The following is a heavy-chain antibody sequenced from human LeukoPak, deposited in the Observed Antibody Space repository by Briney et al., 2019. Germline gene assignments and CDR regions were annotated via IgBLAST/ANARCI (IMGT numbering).Heavy chain of an antibody. V-gene: IGHV4-59*01. CDR1: GGSISSYF. Sequence: PSETLSLTCTVSGGSISSYFWSWIRQPPGKGLEWIGYIYYSGSTNYNPSLKSRVTMSVDTSKNQFSPKLSSVTAADTAVYYCASARLGSGLEGAFDIWGQGTMVTVSS. CDR3: ASARLGSGLEGAFDI. J-gene: IGHJ3*02. D-gene: IGHD6-25*01. CDR2: IYYSGST.